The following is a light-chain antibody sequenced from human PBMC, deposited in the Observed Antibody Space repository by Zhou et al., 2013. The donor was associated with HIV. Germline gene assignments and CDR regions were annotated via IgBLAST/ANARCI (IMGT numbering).Light chain of an antibody. CDR2: AAS. CDR3: QQTINFPPT. Sequence: DTHMTQSPSSLSASIGDTVTISCRASQFVSDQLAWFQQKPGKAPKLLIFAASTLQSGVPSRFSGSGSGTDFTLSIRSLQPDDFATYYCQQTINFPPTFGGGTKVEMK. CDR1: QFVSDQ. J-gene: IGKJ4*01. V-gene: IGKV1-12*01.